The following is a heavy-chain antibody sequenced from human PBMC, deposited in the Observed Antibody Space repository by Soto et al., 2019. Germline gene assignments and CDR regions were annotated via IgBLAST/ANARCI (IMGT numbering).Heavy chain of an antibody. CDR2: ISAYNGNT. D-gene: IGHD3-3*01. J-gene: IGHJ6*02. CDR3: ARDGAIFGVVIIYYYYGMDV. V-gene: IGHV1-18*01. Sequence: ASVKVSCKASGYTFTSYGISWVRQAPGQGLEWMGWISAYNGNTNYARKLQGRVTMTTDTSTSTAYMELRSLRSDDTAVYYCARDGAIFGVVIIYYYYGMDVWGQGTTVTVYS. CDR1: GYTFTSYG.